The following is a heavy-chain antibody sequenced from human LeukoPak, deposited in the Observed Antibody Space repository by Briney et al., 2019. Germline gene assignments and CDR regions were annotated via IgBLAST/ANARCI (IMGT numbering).Heavy chain of an antibody. CDR2: IYSGGST. V-gene: IGHV3-66*02. CDR3: ARERNYYDSSGPPDY. J-gene: IGHJ4*02. Sequence: GGPLRLSCAASGFTVSSNYMSWVRQAPGKGLEWGSVIYSGGSTYYADSVKGRFTISRDNSKNTLYLQMNSLRAEDTAVYYCARERNYYDSSGPPDYWGQGTLVTVSS. D-gene: IGHD3-22*01. CDR1: GFTVSSNY.